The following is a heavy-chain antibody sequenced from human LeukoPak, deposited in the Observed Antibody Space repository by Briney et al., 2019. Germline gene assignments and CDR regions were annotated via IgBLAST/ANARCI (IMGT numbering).Heavy chain of an antibody. CDR3: AKEGVADYYHYMDV. V-gene: IGHV3-33*06. Sequence: GGSLRLSCAASGFTFSSYGMHWVRQAPGKGLEWVAVIWYDGSNKYYADSVKGRFTISRDNSKNTLYLQMNSLRAEDTAVYYCAKEGVADYYHYMDVWGKGTTVTVSS. CDR2: IWYDGSNK. D-gene: IGHD2-21*01. CDR1: GFTFSSYG. J-gene: IGHJ6*03.